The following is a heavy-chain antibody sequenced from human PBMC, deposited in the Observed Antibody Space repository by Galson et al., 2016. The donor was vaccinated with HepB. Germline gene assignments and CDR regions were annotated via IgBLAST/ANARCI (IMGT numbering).Heavy chain of an antibody. Sequence: SLRLSCAASGFTFEDFVIHWVRQAPGKGLEWISLISQDGSATFYADSVKGRFTISRDNSKNSLYLQMSALRPEDTAFYYCAKTSGSDYFFEFWGQGSLVTVSS. CDR3: AKTSGSDYFFEF. J-gene: IGHJ4*02. V-gene: IGHV3-43D*03. CDR1: GFTFEDFV. CDR2: ISQDGSAT. D-gene: IGHD1-26*01.